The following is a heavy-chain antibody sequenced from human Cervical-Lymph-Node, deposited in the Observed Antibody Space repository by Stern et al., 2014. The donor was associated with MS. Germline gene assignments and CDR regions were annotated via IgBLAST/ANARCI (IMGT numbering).Heavy chain of an antibody. CDR1: GGSINNGDYY. CDR3: ARELSGMYGMDV. V-gene: IGHV4-31*03. Sequence: QVQLQESGPGLVKPSQTLSLTCTVSGGSINNGDYYWSCVRQHPGKGLEWLGYYYYSGATYYNPSLKGRLTISVDTSKRHFSLKLTSVTAADTAVYYCARELSGMYGMDVWGQGTTVTVSS. CDR2: YYYSGAT. J-gene: IGHJ6*02. D-gene: IGHD1-1*01.